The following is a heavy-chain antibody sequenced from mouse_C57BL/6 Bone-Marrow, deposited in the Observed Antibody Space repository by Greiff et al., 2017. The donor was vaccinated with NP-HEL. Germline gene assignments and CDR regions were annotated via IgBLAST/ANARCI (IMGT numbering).Heavy chain of an antibody. Sequence: VQLKQSGTVLARPGASVKMSCKTSGYTFTSYWMHWVKQRPGQGLEWIGAIYPGNSDTSYNQKFKGKAKLTAVTSASTAYMELSSLTNEDSAVYYCTRVTTVVAPYYAMDYWGQGTSVTVSS. CDR3: TRVTTVVAPYYAMDY. V-gene: IGHV1-5*01. D-gene: IGHD1-1*01. CDR1: GYTFTSYW. J-gene: IGHJ4*01. CDR2: IYPGNSDT.